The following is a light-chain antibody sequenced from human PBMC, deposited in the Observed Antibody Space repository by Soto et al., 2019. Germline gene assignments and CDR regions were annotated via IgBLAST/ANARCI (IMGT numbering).Light chain of an antibody. V-gene: IGKV3-11*01. J-gene: IGKJ5*01. CDR2: DAS. CDR3: QQRTNWPIT. Sequence: IVLTQYPATLSLSPGERATLSCRASQSVSSYLAWYQQKPGQAPRLLIYDASNRATGIPARFSGSGSGTDFTLTISSLEPEDFAVYYCQQRTNWPITFGQGTRLEI. CDR1: QSVSSY.